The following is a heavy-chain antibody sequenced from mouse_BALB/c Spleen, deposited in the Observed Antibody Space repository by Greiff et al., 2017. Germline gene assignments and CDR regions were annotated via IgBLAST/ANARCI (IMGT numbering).Heavy chain of an antibody. D-gene: IGHD2-4*01. J-gene: IGHJ2*01. V-gene: IGHV1S29*02. Sequence: EVQLQQSGPELVKPGASVKISCKASGYTFTDYNMHWVKQSHGKSLEWIGYIYPYNGGTGYNQKFKGKATLTVDKSSSTAYMQLKSLTSEDSAVYYCARESDYDFDYWGQGTTLTVSS. CDR2: IYPYNGGT. CDR3: ARESDYDFDY. CDR1: GYTFTDYN.